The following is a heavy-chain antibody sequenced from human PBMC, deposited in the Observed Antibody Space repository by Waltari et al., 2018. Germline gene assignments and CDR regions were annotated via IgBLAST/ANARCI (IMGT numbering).Heavy chain of an antibody. CDR1: GFTFSSYS. V-gene: IGHV3-21*01. CDR3: ARGELRDYFDY. J-gene: IGHJ4*02. CDR2: ISSSSSYI. D-gene: IGHD1-7*01. Sequence: EVQLVESGGGLVKPGGSLRRTCAASGFTFSSYSMDWVRQAPGKGLEWVSSISSSSSYIYYADSVKGRFTISRDNAKNSLYLQMNSLRAEDTAVYYCARGELRDYFDYWGQGTLVTVSS.